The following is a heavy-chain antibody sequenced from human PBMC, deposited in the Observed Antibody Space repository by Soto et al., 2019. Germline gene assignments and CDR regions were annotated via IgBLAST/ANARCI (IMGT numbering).Heavy chain of an antibody. Sequence: SETLSLTCTVSGDSVSNGDYYWSWIRQPPGKGLEWIGYISYNGDTNYNPSLKSRLTILADTSKNHFSLNLTSVTAADTAVYYCARDVSSSQGMDVWGQGTTVTVSS. CDR3: ARDVSSSQGMDV. J-gene: IGHJ6*02. V-gene: IGHV4-61*03. CDR2: ISYNGDT. D-gene: IGHD2-2*01. CDR1: GDSVSNGDYY.